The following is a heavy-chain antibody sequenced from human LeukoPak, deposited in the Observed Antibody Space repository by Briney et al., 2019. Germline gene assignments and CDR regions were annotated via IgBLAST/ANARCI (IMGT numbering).Heavy chain of an antibody. V-gene: IGHV3-7*03. Sequence: SGGSLRLSCAASGFTVSSNYMSWVRQAPGKGLEWVANIKQDGDEKDYVDSVKGRFTISRDNAENSLYLQMNSLRAGDTAVYYCARKRYYYENVKGWIDSWGQGILVTVSS. CDR1: GFTVSSNY. D-gene: IGHD3-22*01. CDR3: ARKRYYYENVKGWIDS. CDR2: IKQDGDEK. J-gene: IGHJ5*01.